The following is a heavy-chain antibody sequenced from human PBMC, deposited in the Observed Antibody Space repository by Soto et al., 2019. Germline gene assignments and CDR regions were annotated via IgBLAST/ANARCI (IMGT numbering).Heavy chain of an antibody. CDR3: ARGQLGRDNWFDP. V-gene: IGHV4-4*02. Sequence: QVQLQESGPGLVKPSGTLSLICVVSGGSISSSNWWSWVRQPPGKGLEWIGEIYHSGSTNYNPSLKSRVTLPVIKSKNHFSLNLSSVTAADTAVYHCARGQLGRDNWFDPWGQGTLVTVSS. J-gene: IGHJ5*02. D-gene: IGHD6-6*01. CDR2: IYHSGST. CDR1: GGSISSSNW.